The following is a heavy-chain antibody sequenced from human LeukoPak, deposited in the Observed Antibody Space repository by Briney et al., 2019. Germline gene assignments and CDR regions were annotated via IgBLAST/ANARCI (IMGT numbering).Heavy chain of an antibody. V-gene: IGHV3-11*01. CDR2: ISSSGGHII. CDR3: ARDPTGSNSYYFDY. CDR1: GSTFSVYY. D-gene: IGHD1-26*01. Sequence: GGSLRLSCAASGSTFSVYYMSWIRQAPWKGLEWISCISSSGGHIIYYADSVKGRFTISRDDAKNSLYLQMNSLRAEDTAVYYCARDPTGSNSYYFDYWGQGTLVTVSS. J-gene: IGHJ4*02.